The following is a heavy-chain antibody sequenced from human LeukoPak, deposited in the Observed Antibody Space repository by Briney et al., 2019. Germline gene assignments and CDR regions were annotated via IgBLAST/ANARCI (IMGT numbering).Heavy chain of an antibody. CDR1: GFTFSRYW. CDR2: IKEDGSEK. Sequence: PGGSLRLSCAASGFTFSRYWMSWVRQAPGKGLEWVANIKEDGSEKYYVDSVKGRFTISRDNAQNSLYLQMNSLGAEDTAVYYCARDSDHSSGLWSQGTLVTVSS. J-gene: IGHJ4*01. D-gene: IGHD4-11*01. V-gene: IGHV3-7*01. CDR3: ARDSDHSSGL.